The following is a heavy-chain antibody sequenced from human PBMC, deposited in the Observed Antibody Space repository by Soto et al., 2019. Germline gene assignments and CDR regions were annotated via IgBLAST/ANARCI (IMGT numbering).Heavy chain of an antibody. V-gene: IGHV1-18*01. J-gene: IGHJ5*02. CDR2: ISLYSDGT. CDR1: GYTFSNXG. Sequence: ASVKVSCKTSGYTFSNXGITWVRQAPGQPLEWLGWISLYSDGTNYAQKFQGRVSITTDTSTTTAYMELRSLRSDDTAVYYCARVVPGAEAWFGPWGQGTLVTVSS. D-gene: IGHD2-2*01. CDR3: ARVVPGAEAWFGP.